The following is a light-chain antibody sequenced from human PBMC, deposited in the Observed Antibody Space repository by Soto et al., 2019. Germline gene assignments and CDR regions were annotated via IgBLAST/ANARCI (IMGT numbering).Light chain of an antibody. Sequence: WPQSPCSLSSYVGDRVAVTCRASQGISSYLAWYQKKPGKAPNLLIYAASTLQSGVPPRFSGSGSGTDFTLTISSLQPEDFATYYCQQLNTYPITFGQGTRLEIK. V-gene: IGKV1-9*01. CDR3: QQLNTYPIT. CDR1: QGISSY. CDR2: AAS. J-gene: IGKJ5*01.